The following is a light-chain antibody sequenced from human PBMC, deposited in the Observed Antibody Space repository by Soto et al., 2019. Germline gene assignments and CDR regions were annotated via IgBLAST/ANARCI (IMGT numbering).Light chain of an antibody. J-gene: IGKJ1*01. Sequence: VILRTNYPSLLSASTGDIVTISGRVSQGISSYLACYQQKPGKAPELLIYAASTLQSGFPSRFSGSGSGTDFTLTISCLQSEDFETYYCQPYYSVPRTFVQRTKVDIK. CDR3: QPYYSVPRT. V-gene: IGKV1D-8*01. CDR1: QGISSY. CDR2: AAS.